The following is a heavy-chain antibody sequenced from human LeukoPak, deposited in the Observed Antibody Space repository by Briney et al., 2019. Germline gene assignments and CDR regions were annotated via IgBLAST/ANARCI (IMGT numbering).Heavy chain of an antibody. D-gene: IGHD2-2*01. J-gene: IGHJ6*03. Sequence: GASVKVSCKASGYTFTDYYMHWVRQAPGQGLEWMGWINPNRGGTNYAQKFQGRVTMTRDTSISTAYMGLSRLGSDDTALYYCARGSKTAVLPYYYYYMDVWGKGTTVTVSS. V-gene: IGHV1-2*02. CDR1: GYTFTDYY. CDR2: INPNRGGT. CDR3: ARGSKTAVLPYYYYYMDV.